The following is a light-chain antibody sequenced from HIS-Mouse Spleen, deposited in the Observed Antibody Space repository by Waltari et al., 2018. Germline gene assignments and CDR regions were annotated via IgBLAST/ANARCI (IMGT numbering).Light chain of an antibody. CDR3: QVWDSSTVV. V-gene: IGLV3-1*01. J-gene: IGLJ2*01. CDR1: KLGDKY. CDR2: QDS. Sequence: SYELTQPPSVSVSPGQTASITCSGDKLGDKYACWYQQKPGQSPVLVIYQDSNRPSGIPERFSGSNSGNTATLTIRRAQAGDEADYYCQVWDSSTVVFGGGTKLTVL.